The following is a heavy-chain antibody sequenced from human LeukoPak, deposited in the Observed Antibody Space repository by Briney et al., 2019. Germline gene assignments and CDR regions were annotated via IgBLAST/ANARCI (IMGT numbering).Heavy chain of an antibody. D-gene: IGHD3-10*01. CDR2: IYYSGST. V-gene: IGHV4-39*07. J-gene: IGHJ5*02. CDR1: GGSISSSSYY. CDR3: ARHLSVRGDHWFDP. Sequence: SETLSLTCTVSGGSISSSSYYWGWIRQPPGKGLEWIGSIYYSGSTYYNPSLKSRVTISVDTSKNQFSLKLSSVTAADTAVYYCARHLSVRGDHWFDPWGQGTLVTVSS.